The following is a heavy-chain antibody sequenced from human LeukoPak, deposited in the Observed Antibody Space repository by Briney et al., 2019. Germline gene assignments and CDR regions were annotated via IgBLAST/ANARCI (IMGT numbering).Heavy chain of an antibody. V-gene: IGHV3-48*01. CDR3: ETNRVPETTYCSSTSCYVMKFDP. CDR1: GFTFSSYS. Sequence: PGGSLRLSCAASGFTFSSYSMNWVRQAPGKGLEWVSYISSSRITIYYADSVKGRFTISRDNAKNTLYLQMNSLRAEETAVYYCETNRVPETTYCSSTSCYVMKFDPWGQGTMVTVSS. J-gene: IGHJ5*02. D-gene: IGHD2-2*01. CDR2: ISSSRITI.